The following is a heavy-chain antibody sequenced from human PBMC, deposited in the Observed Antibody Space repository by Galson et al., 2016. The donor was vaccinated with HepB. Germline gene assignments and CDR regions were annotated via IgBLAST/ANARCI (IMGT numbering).Heavy chain of an antibody. D-gene: IGHD6-13*01. Sequence: SLRLSCAASGFSLDDYAMAWFRQAPGKGLEYLGFIRTKAYGETTLYAASVRGRFTISRDDSKNTVYLHMNRLTIEDTAVYYCTPLPTGQQPYFFDYWGQGTLVTVSS. CDR1: GFSLDDYA. CDR2: IRTKAYGETT. CDR3: TPLPTGQQPYFFDY. V-gene: IGHV3-49*03. J-gene: IGHJ4*02.